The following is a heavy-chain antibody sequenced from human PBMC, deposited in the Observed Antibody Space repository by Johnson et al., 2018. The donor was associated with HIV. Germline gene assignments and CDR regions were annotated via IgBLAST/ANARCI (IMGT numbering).Heavy chain of an antibody. J-gene: IGHJ3*01. CDR2: ISFAGVKK. Sequence: VHLVESGGGVVRPGGSLRLSCAASGFTFSSYGMAWVRQAPGKGLEWVTVISFAGVKKYYADSVKGRFTISRDNSKNTLYLQMNNLRADDTTVYYCVRGHYGSGSYYAFEVWGQGTMVTVSS. CDR1: GFTFSSYG. D-gene: IGHD3-10*01. CDR3: VRGHYGSGSYYAFEV. V-gene: IGHV3-33*08.